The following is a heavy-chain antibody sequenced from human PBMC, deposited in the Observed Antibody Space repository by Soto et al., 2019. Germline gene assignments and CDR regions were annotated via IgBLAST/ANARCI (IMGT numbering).Heavy chain of an antibody. CDR1: GYTFTSYG. CDR2: ISVYNGNT. D-gene: IGHD3-22*01. Sequence: QVQLVQSGAEVKKTGASVKVSCKASGYTFTSYGISWVRQAPGQGLEWMGWISVYNGNTNYSRKGKGRVTMTTDTSTSKAYMELRSLRADDTAVYYCARDHYDSPDYWGQGTLVTVYS. V-gene: IGHV1-18*01. J-gene: IGHJ4*02. CDR3: ARDHYDSPDY.